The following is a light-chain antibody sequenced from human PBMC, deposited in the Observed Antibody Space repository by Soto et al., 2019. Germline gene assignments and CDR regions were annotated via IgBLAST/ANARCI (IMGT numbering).Light chain of an antibody. J-gene: IGKJ4*01. Sequence: EIVMTQSPATLSVSPGERATLSCRASQSVNNYLAWYQQKPGQAPRLLIYGASTRATGIPYRFGGSGSGTEFTLTISSLQSEDFAVYYCQQHNNLPLTFGGGTKVEIK. CDR2: GAS. CDR3: QQHNNLPLT. CDR1: QSVNNY. V-gene: IGKV3-15*01.